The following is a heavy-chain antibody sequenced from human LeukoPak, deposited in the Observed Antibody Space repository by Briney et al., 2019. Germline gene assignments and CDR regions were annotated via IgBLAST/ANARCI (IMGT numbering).Heavy chain of an antibody. J-gene: IGHJ6*03. CDR3: ARGEVVPAASYYYYYYYMDV. Sequence: SVKVSCKASGGTFSSYAISWVRQAPGQGLEWMGGIIPIFGTANYAQKFQGRVTITADESTSTAYMELSSLRSEDTAVYYCARGEVVPAASYYYYYYYMDVWGKGTTVTVSS. CDR2: IIPIFGTA. CDR1: GGTFSSYA. D-gene: IGHD2-2*01. V-gene: IGHV1-69*01.